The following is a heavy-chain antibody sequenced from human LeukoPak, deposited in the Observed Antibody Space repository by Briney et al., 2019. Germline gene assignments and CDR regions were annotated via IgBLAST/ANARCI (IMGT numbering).Heavy chain of an antibody. V-gene: IGHV1-18*01. D-gene: IGHD3-22*01. CDR3: ARGNYDSSGHHAFDS. CDR1: GYTFTRYG. CDR2: ISAYNGNT. J-gene: IGHJ3*02. Sequence: ASVKVSCKASGYTFTRYGISWVRQALGQGLEWMGCISAYNGNTNYAQKLQGRVTMTTDTSTSTAYMELRSLRSDDTAVYYCARGNYDSSGHHAFDSWGQGTMVTVSS.